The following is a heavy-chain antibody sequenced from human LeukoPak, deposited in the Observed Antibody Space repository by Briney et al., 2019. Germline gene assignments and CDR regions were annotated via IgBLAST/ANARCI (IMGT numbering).Heavy chain of an antibody. Sequence: SETLSLTCTVSGGSVSSSSYYWGWIRQPPGKGLEWIGSIYYSGSTYYNPSLKSRVTISVDTSKNQFSLKLSSVTAADTAVYYFARHLIAVAADNWFDPWGQGTLVTVSS. CDR2: IYYSGST. V-gene: IGHV4-39*01. CDR3: ARHLIAVAADNWFDP. D-gene: IGHD6-19*01. J-gene: IGHJ5*02. CDR1: GGSVSSSSYY.